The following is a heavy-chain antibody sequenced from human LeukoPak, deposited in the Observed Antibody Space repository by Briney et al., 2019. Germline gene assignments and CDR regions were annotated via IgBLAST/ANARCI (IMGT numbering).Heavy chain of an antibody. Sequence: ASVKVSCKASGYTFTGCYMHWVRQAPGQGLEWMGWINPNSGGTNYAQKFQGRVTMTRDTSISTAYMELSRLRSDDTAVYYCARLILWFGEDWDAFDIWGQGTMVTVSS. D-gene: IGHD3-10*01. CDR2: INPNSGGT. V-gene: IGHV1-2*02. CDR1: GYTFTGCY. CDR3: ARLILWFGEDWDAFDI. J-gene: IGHJ3*02.